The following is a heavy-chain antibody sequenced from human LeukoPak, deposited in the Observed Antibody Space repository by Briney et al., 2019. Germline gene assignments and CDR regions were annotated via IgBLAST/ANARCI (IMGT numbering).Heavy chain of an antibody. CDR1: GYSISSGYY. V-gene: IGHV4-38-2*02. CDR3: ARDGLLWFGHSTNY. Sequence: SETLSLTCAVSGYSISSGYYWGWIRQPPGKGLEWIGSIYHSGSTYYNPSLKSRVTISVDTSKNQFSLQLSSVTAADTAVYYCARDGLLWFGHSTNYWGQGTLVTVSS. J-gene: IGHJ4*02. CDR2: IYHSGST. D-gene: IGHD3-10*01.